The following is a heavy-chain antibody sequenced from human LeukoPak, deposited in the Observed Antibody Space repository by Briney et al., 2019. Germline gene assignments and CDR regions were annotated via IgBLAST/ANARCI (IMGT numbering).Heavy chain of an antibody. CDR1: GYSISRGYL. CDR3: VRGELGDFDN. CDR2: TSHDGSS. V-gene: IGHV4-38-2*02. J-gene: IGHJ4*02. D-gene: IGHD7-27*01. Sequence: SETLSLTCTVSGYSISRGYLWGWVRQPPGKAPEWIGSTSHDGSSYQNPSLKSRVTISIDTSKNQFSLKMTSLTAADTAVYYCVRGELGDFDNWGQGILVTVSS.